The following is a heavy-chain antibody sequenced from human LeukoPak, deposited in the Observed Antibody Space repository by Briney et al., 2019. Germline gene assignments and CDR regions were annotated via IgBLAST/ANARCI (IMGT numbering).Heavy chain of an antibody. D-gene: IGHD3-10*01. Sequence: TLSLTCAVSGGSISSGGYSWSWIRQPPGKGLEWIGYIYHSGSTYYNPSLKSRVTISVDRSRNQFSLKLSSVIAADTAVYCCARLMVRGVIFFDYWGQGTLVTVSS. CDR3: ARLMVRGVIFFDY. CDR2: IYHSGST. CDR1: GGSISSGGYS. J-gene: IGHJ4*02. V-gene: IGHV4-30-2*01.